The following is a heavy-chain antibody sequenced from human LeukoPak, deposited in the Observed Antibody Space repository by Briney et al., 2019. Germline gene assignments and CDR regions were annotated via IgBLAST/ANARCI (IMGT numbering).Heavy chain of an antibody. V-gene: IGHV3-30*03. CDR1: GFTFSDYG. Sequence: GRSLRLSCAASGFTFSDYGMHWVRQAPGKRLEWVAVISHDESNKYCGDSVKGRFTISRDNSKNTLYLQMNSLRAEDTAVYYCARVLRGYSYGIVDYWGQGTLVTVSS. D-gene: IGHD5-18*01. CDR2: ISHDESNK. J-gene: IGHJ4*02. CDR3: ARVLRGYSYGIVDY.